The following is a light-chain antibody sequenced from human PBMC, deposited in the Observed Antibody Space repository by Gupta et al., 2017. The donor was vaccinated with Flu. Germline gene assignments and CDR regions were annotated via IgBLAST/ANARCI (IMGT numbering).Light chain of an antibody. CDR1: SSDVGAYNY. CDR2: DVT. V-gene: IGLV2-11*01. CDR3: CSFGAASF. Sequence: QSALTQPRSVSGSPGQSVAISCTGTSSDVGAYNYVSWYQQHPGKAPKLIIYDVTKRPSGVPDRFTGSKSGTTASLTISGLQAEDEAYYHCCSFGAASFFGGGTKLTVL. J-gene: IGLJ2*01.